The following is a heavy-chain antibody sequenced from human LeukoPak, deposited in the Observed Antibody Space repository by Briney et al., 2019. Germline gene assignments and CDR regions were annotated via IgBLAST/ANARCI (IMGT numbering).Heavy chain of an antibody. J-gene: IGHJ4*02. V-gene: IGHV4-59*01. CDR2: IYYSGST. D-gene: IGHD2-2*01. CDR1: GGSISSYY. CDR3: ARSPRSTSGFDY. Sequence: SETLSLTCTVSGGSISSYYWSWIRQPPGKGLEWIGYIYYSGSTNYNPSLKSRVTISVDTSKNQFSLKLSSVTAADTAVYYCARSPRSTSGFDYWGQGTLVTVSS.